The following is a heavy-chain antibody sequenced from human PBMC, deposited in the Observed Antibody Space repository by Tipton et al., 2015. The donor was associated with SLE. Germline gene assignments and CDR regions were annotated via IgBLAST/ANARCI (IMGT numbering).Heavy chain of an antibody. V-gene: IGHV4-30-4*08. D-gene: IGHD1-26*01. CDR2: IYYSGST. Sequence: TLSLTCTVSGGSISSGDYYWSWIRQPPGKGLEWIGYIYYSGSTYYNPSLKSRVTISVDTSKNQFSLKLSSVTAADTAVYYCARTLSTGSPGRYFDLWGRGTLVTVSS. J-gene: IGHJ2*01. CDR3: ARTLSTGSPGRYFDL. CDR1: GGSISSGDYY.